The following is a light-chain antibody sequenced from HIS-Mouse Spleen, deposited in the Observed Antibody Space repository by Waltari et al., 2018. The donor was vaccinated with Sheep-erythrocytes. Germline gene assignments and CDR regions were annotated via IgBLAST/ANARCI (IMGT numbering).Light chain of an antibody. V-gene: IGLV1-47*01. CDR1: SSNIGSNY. CDR3: CSYAGSYNHV. Sequence: QSVLTQPPSASGTPGQRVTISCSGSSSNIGSNYVYWYQQLPGTAPKLLIYRKKQRPSGVPNRFSGSKSGNTASLTISGLQAEDEADYYCCSYAGSYNHVFATGTKVTVL. CDR2: RKK. J-gene: IGLJ1*01.